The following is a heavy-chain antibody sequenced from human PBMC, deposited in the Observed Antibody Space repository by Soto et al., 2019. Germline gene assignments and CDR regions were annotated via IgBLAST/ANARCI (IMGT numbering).Heavy chain of an antibody. CDR1: GFTFSSYS. CDR2: ISSSSSYI. J-gene: IGHJ4*02. Sequence: PGGSLRLSCAASGFTFSSYSMNWVRQAPGKGLEWVSSISSSSSYIYYADSVKGRFTISRDNAKNSLYLQMNSLRAEDTAVYYCARDPIVVVPASRYCTNGVCPPDFDYWGEGTLVTVSS. CDR3: ARDPIVVVPASRYCTNGVCPPDFDY. D-gene: IGHD2-8*01. V-gene: IGHV3-21*01.